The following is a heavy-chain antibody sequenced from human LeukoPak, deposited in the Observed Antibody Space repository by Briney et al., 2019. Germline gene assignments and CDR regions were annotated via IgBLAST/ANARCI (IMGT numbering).Heavy chain of an antibody. CDR3: ARSYDSSGYYFDY. D-gene: IGHD3-22*01. J-gene: IGHJ4*02. Sequence: NPSETLSLTCSVPGGPISSYYWSWIRQPPGKGLEWIGNIYYSGSTNYNPSLKSRVTISLDTSKNQFSLKLSSVTAADTAVYYCARSYDSSGYYFDYWGQGTLVTVSS. CDR1: GGPISSYY. CDR2: IYYSGST. V-gene: IGHV4-59*01.